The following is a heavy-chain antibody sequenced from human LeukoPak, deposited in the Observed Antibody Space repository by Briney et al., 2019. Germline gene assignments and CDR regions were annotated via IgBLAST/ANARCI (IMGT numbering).Heavy chain of an antibody. CDR1: GFSLSTSGVG. CDR2: IYWNDDK. Sequence: SGPTLVNPTQTLTLTCTFSGFSLSTSGVGVGWIRQPPGKALEWLALIYWNDDKRYSPSLKSRLTITKDTSKNQVVLTMTNMDPVDTATYYCAHRPDSILYFDWLTHDAFDIWGQGTMVTVSS. J-gene: IGHJ3*02. V-gene: IGHV2-5*01. CDR3: AHRPDSILYFDWLTHDAFDI. D-gene: IGHD3-9*01.